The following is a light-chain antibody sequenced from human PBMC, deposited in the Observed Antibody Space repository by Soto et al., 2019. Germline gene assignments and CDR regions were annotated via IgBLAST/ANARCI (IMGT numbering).Light chain of an antibody. CDR2: EVS. Sequence: QSALTQPASVSGTPGQSITISCTGTSSDVDDYKYVSWYQQHPGKAPKLMIYEVSNRPSGISNRFSGSKSGNTASLTISGLQAEDEADYYCSSYTSSITVVIGGGTKVTVL. CDR3: SSYTSSITVV. CDR1: SSDVDDYKY. V-gene: IGLV2-14*01. J-gene: IGLJ2*01.